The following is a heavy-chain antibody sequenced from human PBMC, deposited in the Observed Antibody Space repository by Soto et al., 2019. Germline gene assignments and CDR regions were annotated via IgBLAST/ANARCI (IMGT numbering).Heavy chain of an antibody. CDR1: GFTFSSYA. V-gene: IGHV3-23*01. Sequence: PGGSLRLSCAASGFTFSSYAMSWVRQAPGKGLEWVSAISGSGGSTYYADSVKGRFTISRDNSKNTLYLQMNSPRAEDTAVYYCRTHSMVRGVIGWFDPWGQGTLVTVSS. D-gene: IGHD3-10*01. J-gene: IGHJ5*02. CDR3: RTHSMVRGVIGWFDP. CDR2: ISGSGGST.